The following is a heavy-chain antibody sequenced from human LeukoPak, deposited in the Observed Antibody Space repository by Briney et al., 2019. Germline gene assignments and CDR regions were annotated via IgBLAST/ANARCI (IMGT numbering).Heavy chain of an antibody. Sequence: ASVKVSCKVSGYTLTELSMHWVRQAPGKGLEWMGGFDPEDGETIYAQEFQGRVTMTEDTSTDTAYMELSSLRSEDTAVYYCVTETTVVTHDAFDIWGQGTMVTVSS. D-gene: IGHD4-23*01. CDR2: FDPEDGET. V-gene: IGHV1-24*01. CDR3: VTETTVVTHDAFDI. CDR1: GYTLTELS. J-gene: IGHJ3*02.